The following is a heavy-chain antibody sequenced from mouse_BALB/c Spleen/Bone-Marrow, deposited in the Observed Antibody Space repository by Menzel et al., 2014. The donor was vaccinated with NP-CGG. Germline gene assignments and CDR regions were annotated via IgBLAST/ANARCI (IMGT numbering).Heavy chain of an antibody. CDR2: IDPANGNT. CDR1: GFNIKDTY. CDR3: ARGGNYFYY. Sequence: DVHLVESGAELVKLGASVKLSCTASGFNIKDTYMHWVKQRPEQGLEWIGRIDPANGNTKYDPKFQGKATITADTSSNTAYLQLSSLTSEDTAVYYCARGGNYFYYWGQGTTLTVSS. V-gene: IGHV14-3*02. J-gene: IGHJ2*01.